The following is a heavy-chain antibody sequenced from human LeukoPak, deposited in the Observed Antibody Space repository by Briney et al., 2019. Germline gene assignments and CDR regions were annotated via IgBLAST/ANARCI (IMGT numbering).Heavy chain of an antibody. CDR1: GFSFTNYW. V-gene: IGHV5-51*01. CDR3: ASPHGSGSYYSPKL. Sequence: GEPLKISCKASGFSFTNYWIGWVRQMPGKGLEWMGIIYPGDSDSRYSPSFQGQVTISADRSISTTYLQWSSLKASDTAMYYCASPHGSGSYYSPKLWGQGTLVTVSS. D-gene: IGHD3-10*01. J-gene: IGHJ4*02. CDR2: IYPGDSDS.